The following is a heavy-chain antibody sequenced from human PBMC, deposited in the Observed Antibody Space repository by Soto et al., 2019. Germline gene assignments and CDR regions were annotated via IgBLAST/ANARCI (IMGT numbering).Heavy chain of an antibody. J-gene: IGHJ4*02. D-gene: IGHD3-22*01. CDR2: IIPIFGTA. CDR1: GGSFSSYA. CDR3: ARVGVRIAVAGTTPYDSSGYYYAFDF. V-gene: IGHV1-69*13. Sequence: SVKVSCKDSGGSFSSYAISWVRQAPGQGLEWMGGIIPIFGTANYAQKFQGRVTITADESTSTAYMELSSLRSEDTAVYYCARVGVRIAVAGTTPYDSSGYYYAFDFWGQGTLVTVSS.